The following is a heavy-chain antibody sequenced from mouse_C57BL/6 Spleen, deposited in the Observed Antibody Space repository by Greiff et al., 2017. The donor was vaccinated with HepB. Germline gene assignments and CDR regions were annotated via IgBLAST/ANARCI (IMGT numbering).Heavy chain of an antibody. Sequence: QVQLKESGAELVKPGASVKMSCKASGYTFTSYWITWVKQRPGQGLEWIGDIYPGSGSTNYNEKFKSKATLTVDTSSSTAYMQLSSLTSEDSAVYYCARRGYGSWFAYWGQGTLVTVSA. J-gene: IGHJ3*01. CDR1: GYTFTSYW. CDR2: IYPGSGST. D-gene: IGHD1-1*01. V-gene: IGHV1-55*01. CDR3: ARRGYGSWFAY.